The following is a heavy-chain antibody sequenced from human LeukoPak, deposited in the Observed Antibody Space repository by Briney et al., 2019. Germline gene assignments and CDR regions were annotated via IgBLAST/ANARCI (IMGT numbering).Heavy chain of an antibody. D-gene: IGHD6-6*01. V-gene: IGHV3-21*01. Sequence: GGSLRLSCAASGFTFSSYSMNWVRQAPGKGLEWVSSISSSSSYIYYADSVKGRFTISRDNAKNSLYLQMNSLRAEDTAVYYCARGSTLAGFDPWGQGTLVTVSS. CDR3: ARGSTLAGFDP. CDR2: ISSSSSYI. CDR1: GFTFSSYS. J-gene: IGHJ5*02.